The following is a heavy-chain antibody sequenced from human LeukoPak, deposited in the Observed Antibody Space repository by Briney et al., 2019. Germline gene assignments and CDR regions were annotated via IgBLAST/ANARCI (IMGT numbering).Heavy chain of an antibody. CDR1: GYSFTNYC. Sequence: GEALKISCKGSGYSFTNYCIGWVRQMPGKGLEWMGIIYPGDSDTRYSPSFQGQVTISADKSISTAYLQWSSLKASDTAMYYCARGVETNEYYFDYWGQGTLVTVPS. CDR3: ARGVETNEYYFDY. CDR2: IYPGDSDT. V-gene: IGHV5-51*01. D-gene: IGHD5-24*01. J-gene: IGHJ4*02.